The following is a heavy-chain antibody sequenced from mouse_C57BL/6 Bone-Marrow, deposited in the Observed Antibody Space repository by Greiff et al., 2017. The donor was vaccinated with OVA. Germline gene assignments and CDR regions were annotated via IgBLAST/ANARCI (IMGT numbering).Heavy chain of an antibody. Sequence: EVKVEESGPGLVKPSQSLSLTCSVTGYSITSGYYWNWIRQFPGNKLEWMGYISYDGSNNYNPSLKNRISITRDTSKNQFFLKLNSVTTEDTATYYCASLYYDYDVDYAMDYWGQGTSVTVSS. CDR1: GYSITSGYY. V-gene: IGHV3-6*01. CDR3: ASLYYDYDVDYAMDY. D-gene: IGHD2-4*01. CDR2: ISYDGSN. J-gene: IGHJ4*01.